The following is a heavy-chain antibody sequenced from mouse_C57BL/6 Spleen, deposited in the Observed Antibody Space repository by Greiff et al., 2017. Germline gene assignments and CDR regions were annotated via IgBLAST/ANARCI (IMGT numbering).Heavy chain of an antibody. D-gene: IGHD2-4*01. J-gene: IGHJ4*01. Sequence: EVKLVESGTVLARPGASVKMSCKTSGYTFTSYWMHWVKQRPGQGLEWIGAIYPGNSDTSYNQKFKGKAKLTAVTSASTAYMELSSLTNEDSAVYYCTGHDYDGAAMDYWGQGTSVTVSS. CDR1: GYTFTSYW. V-gene: IGHV1-5*01. CDR2: IYPGNSDT. CDR3: TGHDYDGAAMDY.